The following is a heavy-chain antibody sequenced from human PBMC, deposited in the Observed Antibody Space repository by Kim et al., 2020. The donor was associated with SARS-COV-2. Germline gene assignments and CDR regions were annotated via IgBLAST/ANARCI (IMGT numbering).Heavy chain of an antibody. V-gene: IGHV3-23*01. J-gene: IGHJ4*02. CDR3: AKGSVVRSRTPDY. D-gene: IGHD3-10*01. Sequence: GGSLRLSCAASGFTFSTYAMSWVRQAPGKGLEWVSQINAGGGNTYYADSVTGRFTISRANSDNTLFLHMSSRVAEDTALYYCAKGSVVRSRTPDYWGQGTLVTVSS. CDR1: GFTFSTYA. CDR2: INAGGGNT.